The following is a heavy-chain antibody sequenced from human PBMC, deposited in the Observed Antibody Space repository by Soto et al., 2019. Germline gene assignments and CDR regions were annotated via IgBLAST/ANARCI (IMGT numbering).Heavy chain of an antibody. V-gene: IGHV1-69*06. CDR2: IIPNFGPA. CDR1: GGTFRSYA. Sequence: QVQLVQSGAEVKKPGSSVKVSCKASGGTFRSYAFSWVRQAPGQGLEWMGGIIPNFGPANYAQNFQGRVTIASDKSTSTAYMELSSLRSEDTAVYYCASVMAAGTRWFEPWGQGNLVTVSS. CDR3: ASVMAAGTRWFEP. D-gene: IGHD6-13*01. J-gene: IGHJ5*02.